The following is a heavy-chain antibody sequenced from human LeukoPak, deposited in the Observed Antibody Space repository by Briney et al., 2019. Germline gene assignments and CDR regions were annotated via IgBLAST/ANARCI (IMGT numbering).Heavy chain of an antibody. CDR1: GFTFSSYG. Sequence: PGGSLRLSCAASGFTFSSYGMHWVRQAPGKGLEGVAFIRYDGSNKYYADSVKGRFTISRDNSKNTLYLQMNSLRAEDTAVYYCAKALYSGSYILDYWGQGTLVTVSS. J-gene: IGHJ4*02. D-gene: IGHD1-26*01. V-gene: IGHV3-30*02. CDR3: AKALYSGSYILDY. CDR2: IRYDGSNK.